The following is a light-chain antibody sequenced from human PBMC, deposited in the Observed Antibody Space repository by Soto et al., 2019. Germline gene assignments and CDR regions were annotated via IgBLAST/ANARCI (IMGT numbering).Light chain of an antibody. CDR1: SSNIGSNA. V-gene: IGLV1-44*01. CDR2: SNN. Sequence: QSVLTQPPSASGTPGQRVTISCSGSSSNIGSNAVSWYQQLPGTAPKVLIYSNNQRPSGVPDRFSGSKSGTSASLAISGLRSEDDAEYYCATWDDSLNGWVFGGGTKLTVL. CDR3: ATWDDSLNGWV. J-gene: IGLJ3*02.